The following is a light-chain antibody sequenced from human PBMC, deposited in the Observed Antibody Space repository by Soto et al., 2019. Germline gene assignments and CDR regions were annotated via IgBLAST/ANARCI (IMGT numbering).Light chain of an antibody. Sequence: EIVLTQSPATLSLSPGERGTLCCRSSQSVSNYLSWYQQKPGQAPRLRMYETSRRATGIPARFSGSGSGTDFTLTISSLEPEDFAVYYCQQRHNWRDTFGQGTRLEI. V-gene: IGKV3-11*01. J-gene: IGKJ5*01. CDR3: QQRHNWRDT. CDR1: QSVSNY. CDR2: ETS.